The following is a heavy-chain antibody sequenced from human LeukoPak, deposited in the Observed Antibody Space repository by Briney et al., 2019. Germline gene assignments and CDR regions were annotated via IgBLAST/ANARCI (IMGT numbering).Heavy chain of an antibody. J-gene: IGHJ3*02. CDR3: ARASVQYYDSSSYVDAFDI. D-gene: IGHD3-22*01. CDR1: GGSISSSSYY. V-gene: IGHV4-39*07. CDR2: IYYSGST. Sequence: SETLSLTCTVSGGSISSSSYYWGWIRQPPGKGLEWIGSIYYSGSTYYNPSLKSRVTISVDTSKNQFSLKLSSVTAADTAVYYCARASVQYYDSSSYVDAFDIWGQGTMVTVSS.